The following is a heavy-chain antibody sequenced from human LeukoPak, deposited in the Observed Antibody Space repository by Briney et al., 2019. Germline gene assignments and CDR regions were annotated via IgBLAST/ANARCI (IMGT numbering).Heavy chain of an antibody. CDR3: ARDQVAARTFDY. CDR2: IYHSGST. CDR1: GYSISSGYY. D-gene: IGHD2-15*01. J-gene: IGHJ4*02. V-gene: IGHV4-38-2*02. Sequence: SETLSLTCTVSGYSISSGYYWGWIRQPPGKGQEWIGSIYHSGSTYYNPSLKSRVTISVDTSKNQFSLKLSSVTAADTAVYYCARDQVAARTFDYWGQGTLVTVSS.